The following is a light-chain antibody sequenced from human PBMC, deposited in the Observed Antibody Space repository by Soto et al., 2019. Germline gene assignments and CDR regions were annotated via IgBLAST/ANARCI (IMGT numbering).Light chain of an antibody. CDR1: QSVSSS. CDR2: GAS. V-gene: IGKV3-15*01. Sequence: EIVMTQSPATLSVSPEEGVTLSCRASQSVSSSLAWYQQKPGQSPRLLIYGASTRATGIPARFSGSGSGTDFTLTISGLQSEDFAIYYCQHYANWPRTFGLGTKVEIK. J-gene: IGKJ1*01. CDR3: QHYANWPRT.